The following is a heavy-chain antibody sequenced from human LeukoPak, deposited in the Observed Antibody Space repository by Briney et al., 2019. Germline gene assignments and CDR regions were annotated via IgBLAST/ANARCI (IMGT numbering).Heavy chain of an antibody. J-gene: IGHJ4*02. Sequence: RGSLRLSCAASALTFSSYAMSWVRQAPGKGLEWVSAISGSGGSTYYADSVKGRFTISRDNSKNTLYLQMNSLRAEDTAVYYCAKDSDWAFDYWGQGTLVTVSS. CDR2: ISGSGGST. D-gene: IGHD3/OR15-3a*01. V-gene: IGHV3-23*01. CDR1: ALTFSSYA. CDR3: AKDSDWAFDY.